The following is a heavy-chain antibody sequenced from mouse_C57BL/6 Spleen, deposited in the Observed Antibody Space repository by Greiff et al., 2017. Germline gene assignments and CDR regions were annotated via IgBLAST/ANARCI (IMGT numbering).Heavy chain of an antibody. CDR3: AREMKGNYDGWYFDV. D-gene: IGHD2-4*01. Sequence: VQLQQSGAELMKPGASVKISCKASGYAFSSSWMNWVKQRPGKGLEWIGRIYPGDGDTNYNGKFKGKATLTADKSSSTAYMQLSSLTSEDSAVYFCAREMKGNYDGWYFDVWGTGTTVTVSS. J-gene: IGHJ1*03. CDR2: IYPGDGDT. CDR1: GYAFSSSW. V-gene: IGHV1-82*01.